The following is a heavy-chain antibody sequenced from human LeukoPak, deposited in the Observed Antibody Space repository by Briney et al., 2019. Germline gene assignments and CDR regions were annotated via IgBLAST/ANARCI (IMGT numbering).Heavy chain of an antibody. D-gene: IGHD3-22*01. V-gene: IGHV3-48*03. CDR1: GFTFSSYE. CDR2: ISSSGSTI. J-gene: IGHJ4*02. Sequence: PGGSLRLSCAASGFTFSSYEMNWVRQAPGKGLEWVSYISSSGSTIYYADSVKGRFTISRDNAKNSLYLQMNSLRAEDTAVYYCARSYDSSGYCDYWGQGTLVTVSS. CDR3: ARSYDSSGYCDY.